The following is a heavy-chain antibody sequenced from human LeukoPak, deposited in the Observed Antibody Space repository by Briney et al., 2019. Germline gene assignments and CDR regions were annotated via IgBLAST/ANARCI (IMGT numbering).Heavy chain of an antibody. CDR2: ISGSGGST. D-gene: IGHD2-2*03. CDR1: GFTFSSYA. CDR3: TTVDGYCSSTSCYPRYPGYFDY. V-gene: IGHV3-23*01. Sequence: PGGSLRLSCAASGFTFSSYAMSWVRQAPGKGLEWVSAISGSGGSTYYADSVKGRFTISRDNSKNTLYLQMNSLRAEDTAVYYCTTVDGYCSSTSCYPRYPGYFDYWGQGTLVTVSS. J-gene: IGHJ4*02.